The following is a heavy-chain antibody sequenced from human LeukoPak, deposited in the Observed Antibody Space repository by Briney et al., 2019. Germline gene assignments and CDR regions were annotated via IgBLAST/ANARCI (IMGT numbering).Heavy chain of an antibody. CDR1: GGSFSGFY. CDR2: INHSGST. CDR3: ARGSSWSNADGMDV. J-gene: IGHJ6*02. D-gene: IGHD6-13*01. Sequence: SETLSLTCAVYGGSFSGFYWSWIRQPPGKGLEWIGEINHSGSTNYNPSLKSRVTISVDTSKNQFSLKLSSVTAADTAVYYCARGSSWSNADGMDVWGQGTTVTVSS. V-gene: IGHV4-34*01.